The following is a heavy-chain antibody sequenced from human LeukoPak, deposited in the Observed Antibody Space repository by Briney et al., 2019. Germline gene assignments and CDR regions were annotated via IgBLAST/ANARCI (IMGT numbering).Heavy chain of an antibody. CDR3: ARDQITVRGVIKD. J-gene: IGHJ4*02. CDR2: ISSSSSYI. CDR1: GFTFSSYS. D-gene: IGHD3-10*01. Sequence: GGPLRLSCAASGFTFSSYSMNWVRQAPGKGLEWVSSISSSSSYIYYADSVKGRFTISRDNAKNSLYLQMNSLRAEDTAVYYCARDQITVRGVIKDWGQGTLVTVSS. V-gene: IGHV3-21*01.